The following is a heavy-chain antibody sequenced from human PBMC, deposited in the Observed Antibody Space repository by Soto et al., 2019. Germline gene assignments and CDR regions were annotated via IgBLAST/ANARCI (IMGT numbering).Heavy chain of an antibody. CDR3: VRGRYGSEIH. Sequence: EVRLVESGGGLVQPGGSLRLSCAASGFTVSSNYITWARQAPGKGLEWVSLLYNGGATHYAASVKGRFTISSHSSQHTMLLQMNSLRTEDTATYFCVRGRYGSEIHWGQGTKVTVSS. CDR1: GFTVSSNY. V-gene: IGHV3-53*04. D-gene: IGHD3-10*01. CDR2: LYNGGAT. J-gene: IGHJ4*02.